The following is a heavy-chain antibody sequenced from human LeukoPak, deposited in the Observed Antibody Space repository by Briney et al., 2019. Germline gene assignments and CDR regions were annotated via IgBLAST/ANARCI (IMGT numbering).Heavy chain of an antibody. Sequence: ASVKVSCKASGYTFSGYYIHWVRQAPGQGLEWMGWINPNSGGTDYAQKFQGRVTVTRDTSISTAYMDLSRLRSDDTAVYYCARPARADYDSSGSIDYWGQGTLVTVSS. CDR3: ARPARADYDSSGSIDY. CDR2: INPNSGGT. V-gene: IGHV1-2*02. J-gene: IGHJ4*02. CDR1: GYTFSGYY. D-gene: IGHD3-22*01.